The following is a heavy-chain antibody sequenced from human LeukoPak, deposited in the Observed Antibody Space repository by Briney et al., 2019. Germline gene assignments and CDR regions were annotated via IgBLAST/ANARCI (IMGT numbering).Heavy chain of an antibody. J-gene: IGHJ4*02. V-gene: IGHV4-59*01. CDR1: GGSFSSYY. Sequence: PSETLSLTCDVYGGSFSSYYWSWIRQPPGKGLEWIGYIHYSGSTNYNPSLKSRVTISVDTSKNQFSLILSSVTTADTAVYYCAREVVAAAGTVDYWGQGTLVTVSS. CDR2: IHYSGST. D-gene: IGHD6-13*01. CDR3: AREVVAAAGTVDY.